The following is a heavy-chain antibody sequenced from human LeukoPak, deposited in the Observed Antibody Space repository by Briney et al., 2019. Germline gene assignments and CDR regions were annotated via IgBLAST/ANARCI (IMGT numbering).Heavy chain of an antibody. J-gene: IGHJ4*02. Sequence: SETLSLTCTVSGGSISSYYWSWIRQPPGKGLEWIGYIYYSGGTNYNPSLKSRVTISVDTSKNQFSLKLSSVTAADTAVYYCARGEGLYSYGLVTFDYWGQGTLVTVSS. D-gene: IGHD5-18*01. CDR3: ARGEGLYSYGLVTFDY. CDR2: IYYSGGT. V-gene: IGHV4-59*01. CDR1: GGSISSYY.